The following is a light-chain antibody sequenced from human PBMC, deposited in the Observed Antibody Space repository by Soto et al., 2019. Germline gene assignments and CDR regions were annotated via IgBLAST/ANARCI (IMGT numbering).Light chain of an antibody. Sequence: QSALTQPATVSGSPGQSITISCTGTSSDVGGYNYVSWYQHHPGKAPKLIISGVSNRPSGVSNRFSGSKSDNTASLTISGLQADDEAAYYCISYTATRHYVFGTGTKLTVL. CDR1: SSDVGGYNY. CDR2: GVS. V-gene: IGLV2-14*01. CDR3: ISYTATRHYV. J-gene: IGLJ1*01.